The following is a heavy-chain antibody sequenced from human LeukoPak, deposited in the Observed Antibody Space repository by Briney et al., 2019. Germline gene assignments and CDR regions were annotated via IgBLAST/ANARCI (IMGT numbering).Heavy chain of an antibody. CDR1: GVSVGSGGYS. V-gene: IGHV4-30-2*01. Sequence: SETLSLTCAVSGVSVGSGGYSWSWIRQPPGKGLEWIGYTYHSGSSYYNPSLKSRVTISVDTSKNQFSLKLSSVTAADTAVYYCARDPEYPYYPWRGPWGQGTLVTVSS. J-gene: IGHJ5*02. CDR3: ARDPEYPYYPWRGP. CDR2: TYHSGSS. D-gene: IGHD3-10*01.